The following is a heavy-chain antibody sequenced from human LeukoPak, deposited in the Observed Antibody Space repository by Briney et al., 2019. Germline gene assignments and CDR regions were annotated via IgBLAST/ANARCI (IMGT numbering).Heavy chain of an antibody. CDR2: ISAYNGNT. Sequence: ASVKVSCKPSGYTFTSYGISWVRQAPGQGLEWMGWISAYNGNTNYTQKLQGRVTMTTDTSTSTAYMELRRLRSGATAVYYCSRDGGYYYDSSGYSNFGDYWGQGTLVTVSS. D-gene: IGHD3-22*01. J-gene: IGHJ4*02. V-gene: IGHV1-18*01. CDR1: GYTFTSYG. CDR3: SRDGGYYYDSSGYSNFGDY.